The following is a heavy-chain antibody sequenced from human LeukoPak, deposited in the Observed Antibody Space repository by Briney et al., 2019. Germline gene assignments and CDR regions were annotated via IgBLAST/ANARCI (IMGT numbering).Heavy chain of an antibody. CDR2: MYNSGSN. CDR3: ATRGY. Sequence: SGTLSLTCTVSGGSISSDYWQWFRQPPGQGLEWIGYMYNSGSNYYNPPLKRRVTILIDTSKNQSSLKPTSGTAADTAVYYWATRGYWGQGTLVTVSS. J-gene: IGHJ4*02. V-gene: IGHV4-59*08. D-gene: IGHD3-10*01. CDR1: GGSISSDY.